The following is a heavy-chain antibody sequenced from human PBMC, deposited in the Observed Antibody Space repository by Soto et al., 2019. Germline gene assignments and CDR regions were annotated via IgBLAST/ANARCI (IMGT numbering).Heavy chain of an antibody. CDR2: MNANSGNT. D-gene: IGHD4-17*01. CDR1: GYTFTSYD. Sequence: QVLLVQSGAEVKQPGASVKVSCKASGYTFTSYDINRMRQATGQGLEWMGWMNANSGNTGYAQKFQRRATMTRKTSISLAHTALISLTSEDAAVYYCATTLYGDTVDYWGQATLVSVSS. CDR3: ATTLYGDTVDY. J-gene: IGHJ4*02. V-gene: IGHV1-8*01.